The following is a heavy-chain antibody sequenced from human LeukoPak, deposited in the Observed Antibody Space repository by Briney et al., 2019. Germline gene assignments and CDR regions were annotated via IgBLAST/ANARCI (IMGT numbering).Heavy chain of an antibody. CDR3: TTGRDYDYVWGSYRLNAFDI. D-gene: IGHD3-16*02. V-gene: IGHV3-15*01. CDR1: GFTFSSYS. Sequence: GGSLRLSCAASGFTFSSYSMSWVRQAPGKGLEWVGRIKSKTDGGTTDYAAPVKGRFTISRDDSKNTLYLQMNSLKTEDTAVYYCTTGRDYDYVWGSYRLNAFDIWGQGTMVTVSS. CDR2: IKSKTDGGTT. J-gene: IGHJ3*02.